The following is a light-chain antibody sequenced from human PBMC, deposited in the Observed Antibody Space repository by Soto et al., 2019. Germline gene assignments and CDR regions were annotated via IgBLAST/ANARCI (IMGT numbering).Light chain of an antibody. V-gene: IGKV3-20*01. J-gene: IGKJ5*01. CDR3: QQYGRSPIT. Sequence: EIALTQSPGTLSLSPGERASLACRASQSVSSSYLAWYQQKPGQAPRLLIYGASSRATSIPDRFGGSRSGTDFTLTISRLEAEDFAVYYCQQYGRSPITFGQRARLE. CDR2: GAS. CDR1: QSVSSSY.